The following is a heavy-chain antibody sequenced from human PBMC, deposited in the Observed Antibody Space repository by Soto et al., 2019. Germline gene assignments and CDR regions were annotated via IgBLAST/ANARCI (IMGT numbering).Heavy chain of an antibody. CDR1: GFTFSDYY. CDR3: AREPSNWNYCFDY. V-gene: IGHV3-11*01. D-gene: IGHD1-7*01. J-gene: IGHJ4*02. Sequence: AGGSLRLSCAASGFTFSDYYMSWIRQAPGKGLEGVSYISSSGTTIFYADSLRGRFTISRDNAKKSLYLQMNSLRGEATAVYYCAREPSNWNYCFDYWGQGTLVTVSS. CDR2: ISSSGTTI.